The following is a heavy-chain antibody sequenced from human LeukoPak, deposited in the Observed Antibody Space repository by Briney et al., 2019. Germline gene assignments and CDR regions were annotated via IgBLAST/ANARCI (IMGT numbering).Heavy chain of an antibody. CDR1: GYTFTGHY. J-gene: IGHJ3*02. D-gene: IGHD2-2*01. Sequence: ASVKVSCKASGYTFTGHYMHWVRQAPGQGLEWMAWVNPDSGGTTYAQKFQGRVTVTRDTSFSTAYMALSRLRSDDTAVYYCARSKGISTSLEGFDIWGQGTMVTVSS. CDR2: VNPDSGGT. CDR3: ARSKGISTSLEGFDI. V-gene: IGHV1-2*02.